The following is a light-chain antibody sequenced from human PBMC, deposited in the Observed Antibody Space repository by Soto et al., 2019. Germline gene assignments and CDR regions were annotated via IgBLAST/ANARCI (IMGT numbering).Light chain of an antibody. CDR3: QQYNNWPPYT. CDR1: QSVGTN. J-gene: IGKJ2*01. CDR2: GSS. Sequence: EIVMTQSPDTLSVSPGERVTLSCRASQSVGTNLVWYQQKPGQAPRLLIYGSSTRATGIPVRFSARGSGTEFTLTISSLQSEDFAVYYCQQYNNWPPYTFGQGTKLEIK. V-gene: IGKV3-15*01.